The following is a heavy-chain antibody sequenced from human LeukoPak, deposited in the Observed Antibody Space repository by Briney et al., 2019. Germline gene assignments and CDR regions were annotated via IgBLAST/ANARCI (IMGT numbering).Heavy chain of an antibody. Sequence: GGSLRLSCAASGFTFSSYSMNWVRQAPGKGLEWVSSISSSSSYIYYADSVKGRFTIPRDNAKNSLYLQMNSLRAEDTAVYYCARAEGSGSYHNRYWYFDLWGRGTLVPVSS. V-gene: IGHV3-21*01. CDR3: ARAEGSGSYHNRYWYFDL. J-gene: IGHJ2*01. CDR1: GFTFSSYS. D-gene: IGHD3-10*01. CDR2: ISSSSSYI.